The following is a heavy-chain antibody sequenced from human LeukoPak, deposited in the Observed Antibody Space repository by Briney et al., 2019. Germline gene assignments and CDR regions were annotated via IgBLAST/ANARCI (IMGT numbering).Heavy chain of an antibody. CDR2: ISGSGGST. CDR1: GFTFMTYA. D-gene: IGHD1-26*01. CDR3: AKGGSYWDYYYYGMDV. J-gene: IGHJ6*02. Sequence: GGSLRLSCAASGFTFMTYAMSCVREAPGKELEWVSAISGSGGSTYYADSVKGRFTISRDNSKNTLYLQMNSLRAEDTAVYYCAKGGSYWDYYYYGMDVWGQGTTVTVSS. V-gene: IGHV3-23*01.